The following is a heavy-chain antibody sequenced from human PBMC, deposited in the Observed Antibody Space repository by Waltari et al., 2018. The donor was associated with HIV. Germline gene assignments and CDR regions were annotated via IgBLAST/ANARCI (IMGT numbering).Heavy chain of an antibody. V-gene: IGHV4-31*01. CDR1: GGSISSYGYY. D-gene: IGHD5-12*01. CDR3: VSSRGYFGYGWVDCEG. CDR2: VTNSGTN. J-gene: IGHJ3*01. Sequence: QVQLQESGPGLVKPSQTLSLTCSVSGGSISSYGYYWNWIRQYPGKGLEWIGYVTNSGTNHYNPSLKRHIYMSEEKSKNEIFLRLDSVTAADTATYYCVSSRGYFGYGWVDCEGWGRGTMVIVSS.